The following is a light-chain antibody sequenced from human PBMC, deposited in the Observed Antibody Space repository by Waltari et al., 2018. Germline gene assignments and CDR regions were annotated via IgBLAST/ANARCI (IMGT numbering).Light chain of an antibody. J-gene: IGKJ2*03. CDR3: LQYNSDPYS. CDR1: QGISNN. V-gene: IGKV1-17*01. CDR2: DVS. Sequence: DIQMTQSPSSLSASVGDRLTITCRASQGISNNLNWYQQKPGKPPTRLIYDVSSLQSGAPSRFSGSGSGTVFTLTISSLQPEDFATYYCLQYNSDPYSFGQGTKVEIK.